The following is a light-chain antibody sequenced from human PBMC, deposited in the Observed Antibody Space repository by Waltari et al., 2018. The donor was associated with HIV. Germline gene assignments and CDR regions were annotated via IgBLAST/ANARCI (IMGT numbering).Light chain of an antibody. CDR3: LQSSSAPWT. CDR1: QSIGPY. CDR2: TAS. Sequence: DIQMTQSPSSLSASVGDRVTITCRASQSIGPYLDWYQHKPGKAPKLLLYTASTLQSGVPSRFSGSGSGTHFTLTITSLQSDDFATYYCLQSSSAPWTFGHGTKVEVK. J-gene: IGKJ1*01. V-gene: IGKV1-39*01.